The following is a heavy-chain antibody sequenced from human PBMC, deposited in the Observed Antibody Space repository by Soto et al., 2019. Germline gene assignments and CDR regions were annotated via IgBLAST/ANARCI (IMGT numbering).Heavy chain of an antibody. CDR1: GFTFSSYA. J-gene: IGHJ6*02. CDR2: ISYDGSNK. D-gene: IGHD3-10*01. CDR3: ARDVFKRLLWFGELSPYYYYGMDV. Sequence: GSLRLSCAASGFTFSSYAMHWVRQAPGKGLEWVAVISYDGSNKYYADSVKGRFTISRDNSKNTLYLQMNSLRAEDTAVYYCARDVFKRLLWFGELSPYYYYGMDVWGQGTTVTVSS. V-gene: IGHV3-30-3*01.